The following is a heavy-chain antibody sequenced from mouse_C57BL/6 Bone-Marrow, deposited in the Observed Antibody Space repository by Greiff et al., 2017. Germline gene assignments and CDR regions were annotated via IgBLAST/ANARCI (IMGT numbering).Heavy chain of an antibody. J-gene: IGHJ2*01. Sequence: QVQLQQPGAELVKPGASVKVSCKASGYTFTSYWMHWVKQRPGQGLEWIGRIHPSDSDTNYNQKFKGKATLTVDNSSSTAYMQLSSLTSEDSAVYYCAMQDYYGSSPYYFDYWGQGTTLTVSS. D-gene: IGHD1-1*01. V-gene: IGHV1-74*01. CDR1: GYTFTSYW. CDR3: AMQDYYGSSPYYFDY. CDR2: IHPSDSDT.